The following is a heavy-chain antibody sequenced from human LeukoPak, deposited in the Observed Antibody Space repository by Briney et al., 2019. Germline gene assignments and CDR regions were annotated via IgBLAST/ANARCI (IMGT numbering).Heavy chain of an antibody. CDR3: ARKAVAGPLGY. CDR1: GFTFSSYA. V-gene: IGHV3-30-3*01. D-gene: IGHD6-19*01. J-gene: IGHJ4*02. Sequence: GRSLRFSCAASGFTFSSYAMHWVRQAPGKGLEWVAVISYDGSNKYYADSVKGRFTISRDNSKNTLYLQMNSLRAEDTAVYYCARKAVAGPLGYWGQGTLVTVSS. CDR2: ISYDGSNK.